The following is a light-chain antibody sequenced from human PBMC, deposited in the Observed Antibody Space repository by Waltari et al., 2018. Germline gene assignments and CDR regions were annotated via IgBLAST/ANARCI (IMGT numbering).Light chain of an antibody. V-gene: IGKV2-30*02. CDR2: KIS. CDR1: QSLVHSDGHTY. J-gene: IGKJ2*01. CDR3: MQGTHWPPYT. Sequence: DVVMTQSPLSLSVTPGQPASISCRSSQSLVHSDGHTYLNWFQQRPGQSPRRLIYKISNRDSGVPDRVSGSGSGTDFTLKISRVEAEDVGVYYCMQGTHWPPYTFGQGTKLEIK.